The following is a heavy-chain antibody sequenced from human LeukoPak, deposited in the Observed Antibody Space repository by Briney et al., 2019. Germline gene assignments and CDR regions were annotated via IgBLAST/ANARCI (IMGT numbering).Heavy chain of an antibody. CDR2: IWYDGSNK. D-gene: IGHD6-13*01. J-gene: IGHJ6*02. CDR3: ARGEIAAAGPYDYYYYGMDV. Sequence: GRSLRLSCAASGFTFSSYGMHWARQAPGKGLEWVAVIWYDGSNKYYADSVKGRFTISRDNSKNTLYLQMNSLRAEDTAVYYCARGEIAAAGPYDYYYYGMDVWGQGTTVTVSS. CDR1: GFTFSSYG. V-gene: IGHV3-33*08.